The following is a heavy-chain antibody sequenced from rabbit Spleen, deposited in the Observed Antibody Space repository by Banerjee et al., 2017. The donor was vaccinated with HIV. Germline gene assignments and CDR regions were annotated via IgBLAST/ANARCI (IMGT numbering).Heavy chain of an antibody. CDR2: IYAGSSGST. D-gene: IGHD8-1*01. CDR3: ARDTGSSFSSYGMDL. J-gene: IGHJ6*01. CDR1: GFSFSSSYW. Sequence: LEESGGRLVKPEGSLTLTCTASGFSFSSSYWICWVRQAPGKGLEWIACIYAGSSGSTYYASWAKGRFTISKTSSTTVTLQMTSLTAADTATYFCARDTGSSFSSYGMDLWGPGTLVTVS. V-gene: IGHV1S45*01.